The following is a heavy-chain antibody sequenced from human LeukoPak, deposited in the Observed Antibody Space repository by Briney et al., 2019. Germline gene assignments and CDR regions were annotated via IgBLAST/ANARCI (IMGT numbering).Heavy chain of an antibody. V-gene: IGHV6-1*01. CDR1: GDSVSSTNVG. J-gene: IGHJ3*02. CDR3: ARGTAFDI. Sequence: SQTLSLTCAISGDSVSSTNVGWNWIRQSPSSVLEWLGRTYYRSQFYNDYADPVKGRITITPDTSKNQFSLQLSSLTPDDTAVYYCARGTAFDIWGQGTMVTVSS. CDR2: TYYRSQFYN. D-gene: IGHD1-14*01.